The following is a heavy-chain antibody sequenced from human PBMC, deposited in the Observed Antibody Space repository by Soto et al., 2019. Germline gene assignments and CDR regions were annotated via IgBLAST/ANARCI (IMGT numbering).Heavy chain of an antibody. CDR2: IYYHGST. Sequence: QVQLQESGPGLVKPSETLSLTCTVSGGSISSYYWSWIRQPPGKGLEWIGYIYYHGSTNYNPSLKSRVTISVDTSKNQFSLKLSSVTAADTAVYYCARKSKVATAFDYWGQGTLVTVSS. J-gene: IGHJ4*02. CDR3: ARKSKVATAFDY. D-gene: IGHD5-12*01. CDR1: GGSISSYY. V-gene: IGHV4-59*01.